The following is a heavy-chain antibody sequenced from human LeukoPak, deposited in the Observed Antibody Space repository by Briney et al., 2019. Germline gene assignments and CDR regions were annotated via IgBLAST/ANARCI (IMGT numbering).Heavy chain of an antibody. CDR1: GGSFSGYY. D-gene: IGHD2-2*02. Sequence: PSETLSLTCAVYGGSFSGYYWGWIRQPPGKGLEWIGSIYYSGSTYYNPSLKSRVTISVDTSKNQFSLKLSSVTAADTAVYYCARHSSIAAHYTVAAFDIWGQGTMVTVSS. CDR2: IYYSGST. CDR3: ARHSSIAAHYTVAAFDI. J-gene: IGHJ3*02. V-gene: IGHV4-39*01.